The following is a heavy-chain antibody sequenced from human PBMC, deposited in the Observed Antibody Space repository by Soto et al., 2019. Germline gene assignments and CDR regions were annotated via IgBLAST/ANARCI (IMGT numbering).Heavy chain of an antibody. D-gene: IGHD6-25*01. CDR2: IYHSGST. Sequence: TLSLTCTVSGGAISSGGYYWVWIRHHPGKGLEWIGYIYHSGSTDYNPSLKSRVTISVDTSKNQFSLKLSSVTAADTAVYYCARGYSSDYYYSGMDVWGQGTTVTVSS. J-gene: IGHJ6*02. CDR1: GGAISSGGYY. V-gene: IGHV4-31*03. CDR3: ARGYSSDYYYSGMDV.